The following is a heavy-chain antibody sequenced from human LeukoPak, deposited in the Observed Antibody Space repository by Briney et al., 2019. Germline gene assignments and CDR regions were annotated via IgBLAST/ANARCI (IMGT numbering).Heavy chain of an antibody. CDR2: ISSNGGST. Sequence: GGSLRLSCAASGFTFSSYAMHWVRQAPGKGLEYVSAISSNGGSTYYANSVKGRFTISRDNSKNTLYLQMGSLRAEDMAVYYCARGGGGFDYWGQGTPVTVSS. D-gene: IGHD2-15*01. J-gene: IGHJ4*02. CDR3: ARGGGGFDY. CDR1: GFTFSSYA. V-gene: IGHV3-64*01.